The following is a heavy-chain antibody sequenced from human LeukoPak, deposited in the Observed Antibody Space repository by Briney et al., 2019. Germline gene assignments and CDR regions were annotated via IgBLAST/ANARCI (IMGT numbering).Heavy chain of an antibody. D-gene: IGHD3-10*01. CDR3: ASGHGLPWFGELFAY. CDR2: IYPGDSDT. J-gene: IGHJ4*02. CDR1: GYSFTSYW. Sequence: GESLKISCKGSGYSFTSYWVGWVRQMPGKGLEWMGIIYPGDSDTRYSPSFQGQVTISADKSISTAYLQWSSLKASDTAMYYCASGHGLPWFGELFAYWGQGTLVTVSS. V-gene: IGHV5-51*01.